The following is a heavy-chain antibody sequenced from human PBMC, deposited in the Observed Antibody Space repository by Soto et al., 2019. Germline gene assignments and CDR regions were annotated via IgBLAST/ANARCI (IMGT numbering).Heavy chain of an antibody. V-gene: IGHV1-2*02. D-gene: IGHD1-1*01. CDR1: GYTFTGHY. CDR2: ISSDSGGT. CDR3: GRGRNGKLGVFY. J-gene: IGHJ4*02. Sequence: ASVKVSCKASGYTFTGHYIHWVRQAPEQGPEWMGEISSDSGGTRYAQKFQGRVTLTRDTSITTVYMELSNLSPDDTAVYYCGRGRNGKLGVFYWGQGTLVTVSS.